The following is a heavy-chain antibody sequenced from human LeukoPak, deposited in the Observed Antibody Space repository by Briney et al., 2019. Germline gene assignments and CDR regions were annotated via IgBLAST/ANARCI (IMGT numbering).Heavy chain of an antibody. CDR3: ARDRVGWNWGLDSYWYFDL. CDR2: IYSGGST. J-gene: IGHJ2*01. Sequence: GGSLRLSCAASGFTVSSNYMSWVRQAPGKGLGWVSVIYSGGSTYYADSVKGRFTISRDNSKNTLYLQMNSLRAEDTAVYYCARDRVGWNWGLDSYWYFDLWGRGTLVTVSS. V-gene: IGHV3-53*01. D-gene: IGHD7-27*01. CDR1: GFTVSSNY.